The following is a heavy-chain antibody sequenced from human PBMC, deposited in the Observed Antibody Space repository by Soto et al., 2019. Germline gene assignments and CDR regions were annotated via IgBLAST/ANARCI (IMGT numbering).Heavy chain of an antibody. V-gene: IGHV5-51*01. CDR1: GNSFNNW. J-gene: IGHJ6*02. CDR3: ATPVWAAYGVDV. Sequence: GESLKISCQGLGNSFNNWIGWVRQMPGKGLEWVGIIYPGDSDTRYSPSFQGQVTISADKSISTAYLQWSSLKASDTAMYFCATPVWAAYGVDVWGQGTTVTVSS. D-gene: IGHD3-16*01. CDR2: IYPGDSDT.